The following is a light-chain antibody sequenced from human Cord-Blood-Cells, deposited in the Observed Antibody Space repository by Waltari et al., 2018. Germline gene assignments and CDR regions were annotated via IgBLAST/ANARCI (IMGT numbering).Light chain of an antibody. CDR3: QSYDSSLSGVV. V-gene: IGLV1-40*01. J-gene: IGLJ2*01. Sequence: QSVLTQPPSVSGAPGQRVTISCTGSSSNIGAGYAVHWYQKLPGTAPKLLIYGNSNRPSGVPDRFSGSKSGTSASLAITGLQAEDEADYYCQSYDSSLSGVVFGGGTKLTVL. CDR2: GNS. CDR1: SSNIGAGYA.